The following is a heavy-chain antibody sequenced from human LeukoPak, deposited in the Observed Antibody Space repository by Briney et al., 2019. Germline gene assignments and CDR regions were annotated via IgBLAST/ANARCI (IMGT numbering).Heavy chain of an antibody. CDR2: IYYNGSA. CDR1: SGTISSDGTY. CDR3: ARGGASRSYYYDSSGYYGDYYYYGMDV. Sequence: PSETLSLTCTASSGTISSDGTYWIRIPQHPGKGLEWFVYIYYNGSAYYNPSLRSRVTISVDTSKNQFSLRLSSVTAADTAVYYCARGGASRSYYYDSSGYYGDYYYYGMDVWGQGTTVTVSS. J-gene: IGHJ6*02. D-gene: IGHD3-22*01. V-gene: IGHV4-31*03.